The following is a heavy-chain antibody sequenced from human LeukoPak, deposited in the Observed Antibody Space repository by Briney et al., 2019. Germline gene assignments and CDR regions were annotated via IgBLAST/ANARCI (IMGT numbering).Heavy chain of an antibody. CDR3: ARDFGGYDFWSGYSHNDAFDI. CDR2: IYYSGST. D-gene: IGHD3-3*01. V-gene: IGHV4-59*01. Sequence: SETLSLTCTVSGGSISSYYWSWIRQPPGKGLEWIGYIYYSGSTNYNPSLKSRVTISVDTSKNQFSLKLSSVTAADTAVYYCARDFGGYDFWSGYSHNDAFDIWGQGTMVTVSS. CDR1: GGSISSYY. J-gene: IGHJ3*02.